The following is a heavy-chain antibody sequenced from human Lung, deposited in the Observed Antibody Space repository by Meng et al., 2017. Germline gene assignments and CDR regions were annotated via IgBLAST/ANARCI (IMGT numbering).Heavy chain of an antibody. CDR2: INPKSGDT. J-gene: IGHJ4*02. CDR1: GYNFPDYY. D-gene: IGHD6-13*01. CDR3: ARDEDISAAGKLFGDY. V-gene: IGHV1-2*06. Sequence: QVQRVKAGAGVKKPGASVKVSCKPAGYNFPDYYIHWVRRAPGQGLEWMGRINPKSGDTHYAQKFQARVTMTGDTSISTAYMELSGLRSDDTAMYYCARDEDISAAGKLFGDYWGQGTLVTVAS.